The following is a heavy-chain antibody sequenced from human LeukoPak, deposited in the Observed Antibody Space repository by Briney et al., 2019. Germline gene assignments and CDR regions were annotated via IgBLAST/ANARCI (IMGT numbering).Heavy chain of an antibody. J-gene: IGHJ4*02. CDR3: ARDGSRGNLVTAPDF. CDR1: GFTFSSYW. V-gene: IGHV3-7*01. Sequence: GGSLRLSCAASGFTFSSYWMSWVRQAPGKGLEWVANIKKDGSEKYYVDSVKGRFTISRDNAKTSLYLQMISLRAEDTAVYYCARDGSRGNLVTAPDFWGQGTLVTVSS. D-gene: IGHD2-21*02. CDR2: IKKDGSEK.